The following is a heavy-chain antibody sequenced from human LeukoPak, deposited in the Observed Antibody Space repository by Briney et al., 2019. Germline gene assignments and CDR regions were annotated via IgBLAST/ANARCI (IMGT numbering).Heavy chain of an antibody. Sequence: GGSLRLSCVGSGFAFGVHVMSWVRQAPGKGPEWVATIGSGADLFYAESVKGRFTISRDDPRNTVWLQMNSLRAEDTALYYCAKDWTPHNRVYDCLDAWGQGTQVTVSS. V-gene: IGHV3-23*01. J-gene: IGHJ5*02. CDR3: AKDWTPHNRVYDCLDA. CDR2: IGSGADL. D-gene: IGHD3-16*01. CDR1: GFAFGVHV.